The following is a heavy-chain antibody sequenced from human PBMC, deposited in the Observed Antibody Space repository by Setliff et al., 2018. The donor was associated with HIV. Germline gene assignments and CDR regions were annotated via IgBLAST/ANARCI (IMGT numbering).Heavy chain of an antibody. Sequence: GGSLSLSCVGSGFTFSTYSMSWVRQVPGKGLEWIAYIYPSYSTVHYGDSVKGRFTISTDNAKNSVFLQMDSLRAEDTAVYYCARREYNYVPRAFDLWGQGTMVTVSS. CDR2: IYPSYSTV. CDR1: GFTFSTYS. J-gene: IGHJ3*01. V-gene: IGHV3-48*01. CDR3: ARREYNYVPRAFDL. D-gene: IGHD3-10*02.